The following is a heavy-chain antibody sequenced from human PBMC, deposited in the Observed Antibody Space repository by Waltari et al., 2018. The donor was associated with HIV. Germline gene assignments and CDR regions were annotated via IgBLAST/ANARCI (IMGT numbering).Heavy chain of an antibody. D-gene: IGHD3-10*01. CDR2: AIPMFGTA. J-gene: IGHJ5*01. Sequence: QVQLVQSGAEVKKPGSSVKVSCKASGGAFVSHTFNWVRQATGQGLEWMGRAIPMFGTANYARKFQGRVTITADKATTTAYMELNGLRIDDTAVYYWASARETMGVDFDSWGQGTLVTVS. V-gene: IGHV1-69*08. CDR3: ASARETMGVDFDS. CDR1: GGAFVSHT.